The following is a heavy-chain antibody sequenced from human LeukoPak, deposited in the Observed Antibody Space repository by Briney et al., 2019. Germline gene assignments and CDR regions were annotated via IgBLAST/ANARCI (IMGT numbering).Heavy chain of an antibody. Sequence: GASVKVSCKASGYTFTSYGISWVRQAPGQGLEWMGGIIPIFGTANYAQKFQGRVTITADESTSTAYMELSSLRSEDTAVYYCARADYDILTGYWLFDYWGQGTLVTVSS. V-gene: IGHV1-69*13. J-gene: IGHJ4*02. D-gene: IGHD3-9*01. CDR3: ARADYDILTGYWLFDY. CDR1: GYTFTSYG. CDR2: IIPIFGTA.